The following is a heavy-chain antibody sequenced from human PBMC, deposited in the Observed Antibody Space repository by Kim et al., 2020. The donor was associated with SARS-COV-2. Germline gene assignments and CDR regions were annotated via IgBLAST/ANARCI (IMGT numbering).Heavy chain of an antibody. J-gene: IGHJ4*02. Sequence: VKGRFTISRDNAKNSLYLQMNSLRAEDTAVYYCARVLPHYYDSSGYPFDYWGQGTLVTVSS. D-gene: IGHD3-22*01. CDR3: ARVLPHYYDSSGYPFDY. V-gene: IGHV3-11*06.